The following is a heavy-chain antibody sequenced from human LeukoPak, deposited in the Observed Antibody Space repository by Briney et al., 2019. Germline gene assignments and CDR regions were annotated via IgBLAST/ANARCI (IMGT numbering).Heavy chain of an antibody. V-gene: IGHV3-30*18. Sequence: PGGSLRLSCAASGFTFSSYGMHWVRQAPGKGLEWVAVISYDVSNKHYPDSVKGRITISRDNSKNTLHLQMTRLRAENTAVYYCAKDLSVGATIVPKEWGQGTLVPVSS. CDR2: ISYDVSNK. D-gene: IGHD1-26*01. J-gene: IGHJ4*02. CDR1: GFTFSSYG. CDR3: AKDLSVGATIVPKE.